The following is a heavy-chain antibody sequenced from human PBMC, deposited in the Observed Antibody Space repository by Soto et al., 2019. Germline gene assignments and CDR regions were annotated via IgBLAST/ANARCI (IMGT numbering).Heavy chain of an antibody. CDR2: INPNSGGT. CDR1: GYTFTGYY. V-gene: IGHV1-2*02. J-gene: IGHJ3*02. CDR3: ATSAITMVRGVITRGAFDI. Sequence: ASVKVSCKASGYTFTGYYMHWVRQAPGQGLEWMGWINPNSGGTSYAQKFQGRVTMTRDTSTSTVYMELSSLRSEDTAVYYCATSAITMVRGVITRGAFDIWGQGTMVTVSS. D-gene: IGHD3-10*01.